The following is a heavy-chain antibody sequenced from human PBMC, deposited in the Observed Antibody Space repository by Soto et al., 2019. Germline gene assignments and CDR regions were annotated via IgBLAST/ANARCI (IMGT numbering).Heavy chain of an antibody. D-gene: IGHD6-13*01. J-gene: IGHJ2*01. CDR2: IYHSGST. Sequence: RQSPGKGLEWMGEIYHSGSTNYNPSLKSRVTISVDKSKNQFSLKLSSVTAADTAVYYFFFHYEDGSRYCSMVSGCLLTRSSDL. CDR3: FFHYEDGSRYCSMVSGCLLTRSSDL. V-gene: IGHV4-4*02.